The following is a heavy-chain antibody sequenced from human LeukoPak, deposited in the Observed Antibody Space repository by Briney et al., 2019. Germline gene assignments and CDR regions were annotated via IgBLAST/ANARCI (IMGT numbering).Heavy chain of an antibody. Sequence: GGSLRLSCAASGFTFSSYWMSWVRQAPGKGLEWVANIMQDGSEKHYVDPVKGRFTISRDNAKNTLYLQMNSLRAEDTAVYYCARAARVGNYDFWSGYYTVFDYWGQGTLVTVSS. V-gene: IGHV3-7*01. CDR3: ARAARVGNYDFWSGYYTVFDY. J-gene: IGHJ4*02. CDR2: IMQDGSEK. D-gene: IGHD3-3*01. CDR1: GFTFSSYW.